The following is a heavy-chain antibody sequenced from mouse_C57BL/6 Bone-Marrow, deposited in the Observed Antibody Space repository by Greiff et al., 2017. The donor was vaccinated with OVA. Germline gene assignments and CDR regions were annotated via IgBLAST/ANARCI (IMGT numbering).Heavy chain of an antibody. J-gene: IGHJ4*01. CDR2: IHPNSGST. D-gene: IGHD1-1*01. V-gene: IGHV1-64*01. Sequence: QLQQPVAELVKPVASVTLSCKASGYTFTSYWLHWVKQRPGQGLAWIGMIHPNSGSTNYNEKFKSKATLTVDKSSSTAYMQLSSLTSEDSAVYYCARTRLRFYAMDYWGQGTSVTVSS. CDR1: GYTFTSYW. CDR3: ARTRLRFYAMDY.